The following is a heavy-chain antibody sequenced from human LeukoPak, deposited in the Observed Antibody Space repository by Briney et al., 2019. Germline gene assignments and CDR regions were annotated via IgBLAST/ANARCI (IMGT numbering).Heavy chain of an antibody. Sequence: GGSLRLSCAASGFTFSDYYMSWIRQAPGKGLEWVSYISSSGSTIYYADFVKGRFTISRDNAKNSLYLQMNSLRAEDTAVYYCARAVPWSTWYFDLWGRGTLVTVSS. CDR3: ARAVPWSTWYFDL. CDR2: ISSSGSTI. V-gene: IGHV3-11*01. CDR1: GFTFSDYY. D-gene: IGHD2-15*01. J-gene: IGHJ2*01.